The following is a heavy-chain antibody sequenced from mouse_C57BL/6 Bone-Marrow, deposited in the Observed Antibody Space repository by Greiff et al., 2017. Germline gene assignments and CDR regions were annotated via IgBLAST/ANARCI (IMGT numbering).Heavy chain of an antibody. V-gene: IGHV5-12*01. CDR2: ISNGGGST. Sequence: DVKLVESGGGLVQPGGSLKLSCAASGFTFSDYYMYWVRPTPEKRLEWVAYISNGGGSTYYPDTVKGRFTISRDNAKNTLYLQMSRLKSEDTAMYYCARLPYYGSSYDAMDYWGQGTSVTVSS. CDR3: ARLPYYGSSYDAMDY. CDR1: GFTFSDYY. D-gene: IGHD1-1*01. J-gene: IGHJ4*01.